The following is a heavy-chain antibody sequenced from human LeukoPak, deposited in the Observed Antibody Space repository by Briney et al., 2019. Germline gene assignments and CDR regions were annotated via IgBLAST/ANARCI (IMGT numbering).Heavy chain of an antibody. CDR2: ISGRGSST. CDR3: AKENLMVITTSYMDV. Sequence: GGSLRLSCAASGFTFNSYGMSWDRQAPGRGLEWVSGISGRGSSTHYADSVKGRFTISRDPTKNTVYLQMNSLRVEDTAVYYCAKENLMVITTSYMDVWGNGTTVTVSS. D-gene: IGHD2-21*01. V-gene: IGHV3-23*01. CDR1: GFTFNSYG. J-gene: IGHJ6*03.